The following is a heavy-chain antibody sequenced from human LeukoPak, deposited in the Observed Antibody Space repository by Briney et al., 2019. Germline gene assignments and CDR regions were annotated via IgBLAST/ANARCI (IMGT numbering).Heavy chain of an antibody. CDR3: AREQWLVEYNWFDP. CDR1: GGSISSYY. J-gene: IGHJ5*02. Sequence: SETPSLTCTVSGGSISSYYWSWIRQPPGKGLEWIGYIYYSGSTNYNPSLKSRVTISVDTSKNQFSLKLSSVTAADTAVYYCAREQWLVEYNWFDPWGQGTLVTVPS. V-gene: IGHV4-59*01. CDR2: IYYSGST. D-gene: IGHD6-19*01.